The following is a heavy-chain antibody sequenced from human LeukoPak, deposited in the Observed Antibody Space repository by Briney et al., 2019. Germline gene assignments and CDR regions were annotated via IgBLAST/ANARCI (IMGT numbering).Heavy chain of an antibody. CDR3: ARTHYSDSSGYSY. J-gene: IGHJ4*02. D-gene: IGHD3-22*01. V-gene: IGHV3-66*01. CDR1: GFTVSSNY. Sequence: GGSLRLSCADSGFTVSSNYMSWVRQAPGKGLEWVSVIYSGGSTYYADSVKGRFTISRDNSKNTLYLQMNSLRAEDTAVYYCARTHYSDSSGYSYWGQGTLVTVSS. CDR2: IYSGGST.